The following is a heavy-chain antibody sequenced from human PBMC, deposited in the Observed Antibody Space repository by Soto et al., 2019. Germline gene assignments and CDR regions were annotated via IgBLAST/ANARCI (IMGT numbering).Heavy chain of an antibody. Sequence: SETLSLTCTVSSGSISNYCWSWIRQAPGKGLEWIGYIYYTGITNYNPSLKSRVTITVDRSKNQYTLQLTSVTVEDTAEYYCATSYGNAWYTYWGQGTQVTVSS. CDR2: IYYTGIT. D-gene: IGHD6-13*01. CDR1: SGSISNYC. V-gene: IGHV4-59*01. J-gene: IGHJ4*02. CDR3: ATSYGNAWYTY.